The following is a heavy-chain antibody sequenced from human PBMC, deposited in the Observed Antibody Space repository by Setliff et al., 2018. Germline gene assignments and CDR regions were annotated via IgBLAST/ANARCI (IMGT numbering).Heavy chain of an antibody. V-gene: IGHV1-69*13. Sequence: SVKVSCKASGGTFSSHAISWVRQAPGQGLEWMGGIIPIFGTANYAQKFQGRVTITADESTSTAYMELSSLRSEDTAVYYCARDHGGSYHYYYYYMDVWGKGTTVTVSS. D-gene: IGHD1-26*01. CDR3: ARDHGGSYHYYYYYMDV. CDR2: IIPIFGTA. CDR1: GGTFSSHA. J-gene: IGHJ6*03.